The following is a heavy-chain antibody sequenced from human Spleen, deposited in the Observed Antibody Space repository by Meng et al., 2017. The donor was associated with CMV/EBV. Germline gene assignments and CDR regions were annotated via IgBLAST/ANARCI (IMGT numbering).Heavy chain of an antibody. CDR2: IKQDGSEK. Sequence: GESLKISCAASGFTFSSYWMCWVRQAPGKGLEWVANIKQDGSEKYYVDSVKGRFTISRDNAKNSLYLQMNSLRAEDTAVYYCASLHRGDYFDYWGQGTLVTVSS. CDR3: ASLHRGDYFDY. CDR1: GFTFSSYW. V-gene: IGHV3-7*01. D-gene: IGHD3-16*01. J-gene: IGHJ4*02.